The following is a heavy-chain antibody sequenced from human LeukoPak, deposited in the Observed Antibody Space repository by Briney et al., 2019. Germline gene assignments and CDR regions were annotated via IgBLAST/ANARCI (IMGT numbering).Heavy chain of an antibody. D-gene: IGHD3-16*01. Sequence: ASVKVSCKASGYTFTVYSINWLRQAPGQGLEWMGWITTSTGKPTYAQGSTGRFVFSLDTSVSTTYLHINSLEAEDTAVYYCARDASMINFDYRGQGSLVTVSS. V-gene: IGHV7-4-1*02. CDR2: ITTSTGKP. CDR1: GYTFTVYS. J-gene: IGHJ4*02. CDR3: ARDASMINFDY.